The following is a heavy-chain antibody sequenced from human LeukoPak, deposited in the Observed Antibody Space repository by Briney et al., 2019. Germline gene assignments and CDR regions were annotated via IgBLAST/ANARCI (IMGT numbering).Heavy chain of an antibody. J-gene: IGHJ5*02. V-gene: IGHV3-74*01. D-gene: IGHD3-3*01. CDR1: GFTFTNYG. CDR2: INSDGRST. Sequence: GGSLRLSCVASGFTFTNYGMMWVRQAPGKGLVWVSYINSDGRSTTYADSVKGRFTISRDNAKNTLYLQMSSLRAEDTAVYYCARDCCPRYDFWSGYYLNWFDPWGQGTLVTVSS. CDR3: ARDCCPRYDFWSGYYLNWFDP.